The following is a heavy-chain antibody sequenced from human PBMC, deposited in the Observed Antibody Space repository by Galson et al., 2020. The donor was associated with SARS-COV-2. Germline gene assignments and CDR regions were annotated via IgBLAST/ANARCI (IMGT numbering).Heavy chain of an antibody. V-gene: IGHV4-59*08. CDR3: ARFPTIAAPGSGYYHGLDL. J-gene: IGHJ6*02. CDR2: IYYSGST. Sequence: SETLSLTCTVSAGSISSYFWSWIRQPPGKGLEWIGYIYYSGSTNYSPSLKSRVTISADTSKNQLSLKLTSVTAADTAVYYCARFPTIAAPGSGYYHGLDLWGQGTTVTVSS. D-gene: IGHD6-13*01. CDR1: AGSISSYF.